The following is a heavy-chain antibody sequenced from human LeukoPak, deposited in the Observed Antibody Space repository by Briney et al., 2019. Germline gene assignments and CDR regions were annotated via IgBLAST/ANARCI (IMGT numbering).Heavy chain of an antibody. D-gene: IGHD3-10*01. CDR2: ISGSGGST. J-gene: IGHJ6*03. CDR1: GFTFSSYG. V-gene: IGHV3-23*01. Sequence: GSLRLSCAASGFTFSSYGMSWVRQAPGKGLEWVSAISGSGGSTYYADSVKGRFTISRDNSKNTLYLQMNSLRAEDTAVYYCARDHYYGSGSYSSYYYYMDVWGKGTTVTVSS. CDR3: ARDHYYGSGSYSSYYYYMDV.